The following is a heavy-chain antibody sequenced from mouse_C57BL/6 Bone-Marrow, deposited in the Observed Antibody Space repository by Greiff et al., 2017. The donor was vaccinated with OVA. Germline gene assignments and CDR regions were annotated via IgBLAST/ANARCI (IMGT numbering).Heavy chain of an antibody. Sequence: VQLQQSGAELVRPGASVTLSCKASGYTFTDYEMHWVKQTPVHGLEWIGAIDPETGGTAYNQKFKGKAILTADKSSSTAYMELRSLTSEDSAVYYCTRVPLYDLYYFDYWGQGTTLTVSS. CDR2: IDPETGGT. V-gene: IGHV1-15*01. CDR3: TRVPLYDLYYFDY. CDR1: GYTFTDYE. D-gene: IGHD2-3*01. J-gene: IGHJ2*01.